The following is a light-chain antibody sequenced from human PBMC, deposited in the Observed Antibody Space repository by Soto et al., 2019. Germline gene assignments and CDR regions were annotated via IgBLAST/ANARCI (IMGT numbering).Light chain of an antibody. CDR2: DVN. V-gene: IGLV2-14*01. J-gene: IGLJ3*02. CDR1: SRDVGGYNY. Sequence: QSALTQPASVSESLGQSITISCTGTSRDVGGYNYVSWYQQHPGKAPKLMIYDVNNRPSGISNRFSGSKSGNTASLTISGLQAEDEADYYCSSFTSSTSLVVFGGGTKLTVL. CDR3: SSFTSSTSLVV.